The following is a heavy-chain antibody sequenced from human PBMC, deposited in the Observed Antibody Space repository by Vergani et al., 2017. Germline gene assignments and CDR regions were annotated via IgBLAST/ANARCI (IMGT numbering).Heavy chain of an antibody. CDR2: IYYSGST. J-gene: IGHJ4*02. D-gene: IGHD5-24*01. CDR3: AREGEDGYNFDY. CDR1: GGSVSSGSYY. Sequence: QVQLQESGPGLVKPSETLSLTCTVSGGSVSSGSYYWTWIRQPPGKGLEWIGYIYYSGSTNYNPSLKSRVTISVDTSKNQFSLKLSSVTAADMAVYYCAREGEDGYNFDYWGQGTLVTVSS. V-gene: IGHV4-61*01.